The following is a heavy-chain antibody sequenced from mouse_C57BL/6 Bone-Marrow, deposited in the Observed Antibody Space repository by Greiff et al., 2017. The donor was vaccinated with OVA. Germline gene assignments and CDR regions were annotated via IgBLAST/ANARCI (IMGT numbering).Heavy chain of an antibody. V-gene: IGHV1-52*01. Sequence: QVQLKQPGAELVRPGSSVKLSCKASGYTFTSYWMHWVKQRPIQGLEWIGNIDPSDSETHYNQKFKDKATLTVDKSSSTAYMQLSSLPSEDSAVYYCARLLYYEGDWGQGTTLTVSS. CDR3: ARLLYYEGD. CDR2: IDPSDSET. CDR1: GYTFTSYW. J-gene: IGHJ2*01. D-gene: IGHD2-4*01.